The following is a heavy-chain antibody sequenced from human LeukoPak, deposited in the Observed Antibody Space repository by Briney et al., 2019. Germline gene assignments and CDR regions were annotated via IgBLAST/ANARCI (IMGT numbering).Heavy chain of an antibody. CDR2: IYCSGST. V-gene: IGHV4-31*03. Sequence: PSETLSLTCTVSGGSISSGGYYWRWIRQHPGKGLECIGYIYCSGSTYYNPSLKSRLTISVDTSKNQFSLKLSSVTAADTAVYYCARVRDWSGRYYYGMDVWGQGTTVTVSS. CDR1: GGSISSGGYY. D-gene: IGHD3-3*01. J-gene: IGHJ6*02. CDR3: ARVRDWSGRYYYGMDV.